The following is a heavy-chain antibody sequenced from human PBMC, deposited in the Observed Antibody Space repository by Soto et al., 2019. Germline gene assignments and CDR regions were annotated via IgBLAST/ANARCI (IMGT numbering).Heavy chain of an antibody. CDR1: GFTFSSYA. V-gene: IGHV3-23*01. D-gene: IGHD5-18*01. Sequence: PGGFLRLSCAASGFTFSSYAMSWVRQAPGKGLEWVSAISGSGGSTYYADSVKGRFTISRDNSKNTLYLQMNSLRAEDTAVYYCAKDGGYSYGLIVYWGQGTLVTVSS. CDR2: ISGSGGST. J-gene: IGHJ4*02. CDR3: AKDGGYSYGLIVY.